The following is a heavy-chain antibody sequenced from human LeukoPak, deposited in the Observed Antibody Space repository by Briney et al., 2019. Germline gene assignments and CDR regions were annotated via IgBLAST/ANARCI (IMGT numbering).Heavy chain of an antibody. V-gene: IGHV3-33*01. Sequence: GGSLRLSCVASGFTFKSYGMHWVRQAPGKGLEWVAIIWYDGSNKYYADFVKGRFTTSRDNSKNTLYPQMNSLRADDTAVYYCARVSGYSGTWYVDYWGQGTLVTVSS. D-gene: IGHD6-13*01. CDR3: ARVSGYSGTWYVDY. CDR2: IWYDGSNK. J-gene: IGHJ4*02. CDR1: GFTFKSYG.